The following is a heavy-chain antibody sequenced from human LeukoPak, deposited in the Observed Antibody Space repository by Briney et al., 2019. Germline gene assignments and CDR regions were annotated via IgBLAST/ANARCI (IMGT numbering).Heavy chain of an antibody. CDR2: IYYSGST. CDR1: GGSISSSSYY. V-gene: IGHV4-39*01. J-gene: IGHJ6*03. D-gene: IGHD6-6*01. CDR3: ARVRAPSSSSHYYYYYMDV. Sequence: SETLSLTCTVSGGSISSSSYYWGWVRQPPGKGLEWIGSIYYSGSTYYNPSLKSRVTISVDTSKNQFSLKLSSVTAADTAVYYCARVRAPSSSSHYYYYYMDVWGKGTTVTVSS.